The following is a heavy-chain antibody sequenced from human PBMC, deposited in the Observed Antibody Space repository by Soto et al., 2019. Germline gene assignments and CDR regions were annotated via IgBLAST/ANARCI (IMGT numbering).Heavy chain of an antibody. Sequence: EVQLLESGGTLVQPGGSLRLSCAASGFTFSNYAMTWVRQGPGKGLEWVSAITGSGGYTNYADSVKGRFTISRDNSKNTLYLQMNSLRAVDTAVYYCAKVGNYYESGVCWYFEVWSRGTLVTVSS. V-gene: IGHV3-23*01. D-gene: IGHD3-22*01. CDR3: AKVGNYYESGVCWYFEV. CDR1: GFTFSNYA. J-gene: IGHJ2*01. CDR2: ITGSGGYT.